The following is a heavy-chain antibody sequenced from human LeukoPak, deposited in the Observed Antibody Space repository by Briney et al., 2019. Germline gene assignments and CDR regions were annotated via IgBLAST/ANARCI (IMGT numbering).Heavy chain of an antibody. CDR3: ARVVWRIAVAGMPVDY. J-gene: IGHJ4*02. CDR1: GFTFSSYE. D-gene: IGHD6-19*01. Sequence: GGSLRLSCAASGFTFSSYEMNWVRQAPGKGLEWVSYISSSGSTIYYADSVKGRFTISRDNAKNSLYLQMNSLRAEDTAVYYCARVVWRIAVAGMPVDYWGQGTLVTVSS. CDR2: ISSSGSTI. V-gene: IGHV3-48*03.